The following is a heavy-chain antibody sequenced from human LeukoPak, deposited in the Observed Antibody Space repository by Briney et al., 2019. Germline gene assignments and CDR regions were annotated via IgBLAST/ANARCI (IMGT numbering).Heavy chain of an antibody. V-gene: IGHV4-34*01. CDR1: GGSFSGYY. Sequence: SETLSLTCAVYGGSFSGYYWSWIRQPLGKGLEWIGEINHSGSTNYNPSLKSRVTISVDTSKNQFSLKLSSVTAADTAVYYCARDRGYSGYDHGMDVWGQGTTVTVSS. D-gene: IGHD5-12*01. CDR3: ARDRGYSGYDHGMDV. CDR2: INHSGST. J-gene: IGHJ6*02.